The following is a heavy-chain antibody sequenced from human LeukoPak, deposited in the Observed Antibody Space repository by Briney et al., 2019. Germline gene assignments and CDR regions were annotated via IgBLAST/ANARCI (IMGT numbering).Heavy chain of an antibody. CDR1: GFTFSSYW. J-gene: IGHJ4*02. V-gene: IGHV3-21*01. Sequence: GGSLRLSCAASGFTFSSYWMSWVRQAPGKGLEWVSSISSSSSYIYYADSVKGRFTISRDNAKNSLYLQMNSLRAEDTAVYYCARDVAHPPAFYGVGAPPQPYWGQGTLVTVSS. CDR2: ISSSSSYI. CDR3: ARDVAHPPAFYGVGAPPQPY. D-gene: IGHD2/OR15-2a*01.